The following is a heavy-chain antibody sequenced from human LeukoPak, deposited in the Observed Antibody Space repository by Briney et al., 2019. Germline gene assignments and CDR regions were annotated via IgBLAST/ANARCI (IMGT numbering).Heavy chain of an antibody. V-gene: IGHV1-69*01. Sequence: ASVNVSCKASGGTFSSYAISWVRQAPGQGLEWMGGIIPIFGTANYAQKFQGRVTITADESTSTAYMELSSLRSEDTAVYYCARDDKKYYYDSSGSPSWGQGTLVTVSS. CDR1: GGTFSSYA. CDR2: IIPIFGTA. CDR3: ARDDKKYYYDSSGSPS. D-gene: IGHD3-22*01. J-gene: IGHJ4*02.